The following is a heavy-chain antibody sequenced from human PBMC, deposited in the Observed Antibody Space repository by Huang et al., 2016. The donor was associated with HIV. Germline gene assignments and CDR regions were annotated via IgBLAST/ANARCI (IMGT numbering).Heavy chain of an antibody. V-gene: IGHV5-51*01. Sequence: EVHLVQSGAEVKEPGESLKISCQASGYNFDSYWIGWVRQMPGKGLEWKDVICPGATARRYDPSFQGQVTISADQSINTAYLQWGSLTASDAAIYFCARQGLWLPPTDPFDYWGQGTPVTVSA. J-gene: IGHJ4*02. CDR3: ARQGLWLPPTDPFDY. D-gene: IGHD3-10*01. CDR1: GYNFDSYW. CDR2: ICPGATAR.